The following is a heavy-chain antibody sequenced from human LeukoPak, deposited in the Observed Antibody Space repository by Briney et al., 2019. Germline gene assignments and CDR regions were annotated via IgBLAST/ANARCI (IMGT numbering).Heavy chain of an antibody. CDR1: GFTFSSYG. D-gene: IGHD3-22*01. Sequence: GGSLRLSCAASGFTFSSYGMHWVRQAPGKGLEWVAVISYDGSNKYYADSVKGRFTISRGNSKNTLYLQMNSLRAEDTAVYYCAKDYIDDSSGLNAFDIWGQGTMVTVSS. V-gene: IGHV3-30*18. J-gene: IGHJ3*02. CDR2: ISYDGSNK. CDR3: AKDYIDDSSGLNAFDI.